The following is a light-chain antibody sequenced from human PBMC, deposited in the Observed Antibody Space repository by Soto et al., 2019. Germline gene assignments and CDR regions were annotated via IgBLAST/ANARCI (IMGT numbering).Light chain of an antibody. CDR3: MQALQSVT. J-gene: IGKJ5*01. CDR2: LAS. V-gene: IGKV2-28*01. CDR1: QSLPHNNGYNS. Sequence: DIVMTQSPLSLPVTPGERASISCRSNQSLPHNNGYNSMDWYLQKRGQSPHLLIYLASNRASGVPDRFSGSGSGTDFTLKISRVEAADVGVYYRMQALQSVTFGQGTRLEIK.